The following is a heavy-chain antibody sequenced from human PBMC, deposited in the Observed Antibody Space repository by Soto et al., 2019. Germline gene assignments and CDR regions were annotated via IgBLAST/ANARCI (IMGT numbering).Heavy chain of an antibody. CDR2: IYYSGST. CDR1: GGSISSGGYY. D-gene: IGHD3-10*01. V-gene: IGHV4-31*03. J-gene: IGHJ6*03. Sequence: SETLSLTCTVSGGSISSGGYYWSWIRQHPGKGLEWIGYIYYSGSTYYNPSLKSRVTISVDTSKNQFSLELSSVTAADTAVYYCAREGFPMVRGVIRYYYYYMDVWGKGTTVTVSS. CDR3: AREGFPMVRGVIRYYYYYMDV.